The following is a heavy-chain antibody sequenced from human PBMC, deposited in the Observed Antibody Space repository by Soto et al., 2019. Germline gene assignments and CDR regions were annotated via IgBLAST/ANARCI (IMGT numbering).Heavy chain of an antibody. V-gene: IGHV4-59*01. J-gene: IGHJ4*02. CDR2: SYYSGST. CDR3: ARRYAGNFDY. D-gene: IGHD2-8*01. CDR1: GGSISSYY. Sequence: QVQLQESGPGLVKPSETLSLTCTVSGGSISSYYWSWIRQPPGKGLEWIGYSYYSGSTNNNPSLKSGVTISVDTSKNQFSLKLSSVTAADTAVYYCARRYAGNFDYWGQGTLVTVSS.